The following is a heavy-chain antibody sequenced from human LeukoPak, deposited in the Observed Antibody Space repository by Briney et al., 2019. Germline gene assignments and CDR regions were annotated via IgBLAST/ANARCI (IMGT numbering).Heavy chain of an antibody. Sequence: HSGGSLRLSCAASGFTFSTYTMNWVRQAPGKGLEWVSAIIAKSNTPYYADSVRGRFTISRDDSKNTVWLHMNGLRAEDTAVYYCAKDERPDAKWSIDYWGQGTLVTVSS. CDR3: AKDERPDAKWSIDY. J-gene: IGHJ4*02. CDR1: GFTFSTYT. CDR2: IIAKSNTP. D-gene: IGHD1-14*01. V-gene: IGHV3-23*01.